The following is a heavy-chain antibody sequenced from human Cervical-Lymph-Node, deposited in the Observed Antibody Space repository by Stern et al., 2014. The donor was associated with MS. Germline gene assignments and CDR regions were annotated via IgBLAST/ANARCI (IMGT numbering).Heavy chain of an antibody. CDR3: ARHGQWLVRDLDY. CDR1: GYTFTESW. CDR2: IYPDDSDT. D-gene: IGHD6-19*01. Sequence: EVQLVESGAVMKKPGESLTISCKGSGYTFTESWIAWVRQMPGKGLEWMGIIYPDDSDTRYSPSFKGQVTISVDKSIGTAYLQWDSLKASDTAMYYCARHGQWLVRDLDYWGQGTLVTVSS. J-gene: IGHJ4*02. V-gene: IGHV5-51*01.